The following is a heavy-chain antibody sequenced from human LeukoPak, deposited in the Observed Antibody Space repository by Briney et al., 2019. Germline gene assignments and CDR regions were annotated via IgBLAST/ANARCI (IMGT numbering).Heavy chain of an antibody. Sequence: PGGSLRLSCAASGFTFSSYSMNWVRQAPGKGLEWVSSISSSSSYIYYADSVKGRFTISRDNAKNSLYLQMNSLRAEDTAVYYCARELKYYDSSGYYPGPFDYWGQGTLVTVSS. CDR3: ARELKYYDSSGYYPGPFDY. D-gene: IGHD3-22*01. CDR2: ISSSSSYI. CDR1: GFTFSSYS. J-gene: IGHJ4*02. V-gene: IGHV3-21*01.